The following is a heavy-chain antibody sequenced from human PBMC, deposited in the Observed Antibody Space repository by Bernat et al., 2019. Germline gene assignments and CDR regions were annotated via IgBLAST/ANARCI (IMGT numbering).Heavy chain of an antibody. CDR3: ASSRVVYWGGFDY. Sequence: QVQLVQSGAEVKKPGASVKVSCKASGYTFTSYAMHWVRQAPGQRLEWMGWINAGNGNTKYSQKFQGRVTITRDTSASTAYMELSSLRSEDTAVYYWASSRVVYWGGFDYWGQGTLVTVSA. CDR1: GYTFTSYA. J-gene: IGHJ4*02. CDR2: INAGNGNT. D-gene: IGHD2-8*02. V-gene: IGHV1-3*01.